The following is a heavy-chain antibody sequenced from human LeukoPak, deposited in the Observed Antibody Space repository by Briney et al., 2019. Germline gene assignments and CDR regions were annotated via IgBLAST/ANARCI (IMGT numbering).Heavy chain of an antibody. CDR1: GFTFSSYW. Sequence: PGGSLRLSCAASGFTFSSYWMFWVRHAPGKGLVWVSHIYSDGSSTTYADSVKGRFTTSRDNAKNTLYLQMNSLRAEDTAVYYCARGGEPAGFDIWGQGTMVTVSS. CDR3: ARGGEPAGFDI. D-gene: IGHD1-14*01. CDR2: IYSDGSST. V-gene: IGHV3-74*01. J-gene: IGHJ3*02.